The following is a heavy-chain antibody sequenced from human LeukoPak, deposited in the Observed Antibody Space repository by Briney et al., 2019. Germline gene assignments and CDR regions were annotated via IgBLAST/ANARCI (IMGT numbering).Heavy chain of an antibody. D-gene: IGHD3-22*01. Sequence: PGGSLRLSCAASGFTFSSFGIHWVRQAPGKGLEWVAVISYDGNNQYYADSVKGRFTISRDNAKNTLYLQMNSLRAEDTAVYYCARGVTYYYDSSGYRLDPWGQGTLVTVSS. CDR1: GFTFSSFG. J-gene: IGHJ5*02. CDR2: ISYDGNNQ. V-gene: IGHV3-30*03. CDR3: ARGVTYYYDSSGYRLDP.